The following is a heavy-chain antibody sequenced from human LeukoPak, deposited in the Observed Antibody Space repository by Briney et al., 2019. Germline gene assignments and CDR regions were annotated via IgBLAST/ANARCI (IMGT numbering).Heavy chain of an antibody. CDR2: ISDSGDRT. CDR1: GFPFSSQD. Sequence: PGGSLRLSCAASGFPFSSQDMSWVRQAPGKGLEWVSAISDSGDRTYYVDSVKGRFTISRDNSKNTLYLQMNSLRADDTAVYYCAKDARRSSGWYFFDHWGQGTLVTVSS. CDR3: AKDARRSSGWYFFDH. D-gene: IGHD6-19*01. V-gene: IGHV3-23*01. J-gene: IGHJ4*02.